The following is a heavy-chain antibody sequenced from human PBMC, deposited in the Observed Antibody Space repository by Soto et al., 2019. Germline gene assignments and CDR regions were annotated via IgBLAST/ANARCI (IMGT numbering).Heavy chain of an antibody. V-gene: IGHV4-59*01. Sequence: LSLTCTVSGGSISSYYWSWIRQPPGEGLEWIGYIYYSGSTNYNPSLKSRVTISVDTSKNQFSLKLSSVTAADTAVYYCATSNYYGSGSSSWFDPWGQGTLVTVSS. CDR1: GGSISSYY. CDR3: ATSNYYGSGSSSWFDP. CDR2: IYYSGST. J-gene: IGHJ5*02. D-gene: IGHD3-10*01.